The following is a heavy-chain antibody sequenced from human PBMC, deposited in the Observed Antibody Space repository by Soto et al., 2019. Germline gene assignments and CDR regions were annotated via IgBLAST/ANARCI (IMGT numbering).Heavy chain of an antibody. CDR2: ISTSKGDT. Sequence: ASVKVSCKTSGYTFTSYGIAWVRQAPGQGLEWMGWISTSKGDTNYAQKFQGRVTMTTDTSTRTAYMELRSLRSDDTALYYCASIEAAATGYWGQGTLVTVSS. D-gene: IGHD6-13*01. CDR3: ASIEAAATGY. J-gene: IGHJ4*02. CDR1: GYTFTSYG. V-gene: IGHV1-18*01.